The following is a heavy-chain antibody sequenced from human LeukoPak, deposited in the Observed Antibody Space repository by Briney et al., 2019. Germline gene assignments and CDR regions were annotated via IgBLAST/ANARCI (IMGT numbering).Heavy chain of an antibody. CDR2: IYTSGST. CDR3: ARQGDGHNYMTYYYYGMDV. V-gene: IGHV4-61*02. D-gene: IGHD5-24*01. J-gene: IGHJ6*02. Sequence: TSSETLSLTCSVSGGSISSDNYSWSWIRQPAGKGLEWIGRIYTSGSTNYNPSLKSRVTISVDTSKNQFSLKLRSVTAADTAVYYCARQGDGHNYMTYYYYGMDVWGQGTTVTVSS. CDR1: GGSISSDNYS.